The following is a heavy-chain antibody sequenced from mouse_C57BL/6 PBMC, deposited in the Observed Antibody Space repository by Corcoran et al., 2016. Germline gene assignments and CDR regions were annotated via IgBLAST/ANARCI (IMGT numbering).Heavy chain of an antibody. CDR1: GYTFTDYN. CDR3: ARRGYGSPYYFDY. CDR2: INPNNGGT. V-gene: IGHV1-18*01. Sequence: EVQLQQSGPELVKPGASVKIPCKDSGYTFTDYNMDWVKQSHGKSLEWIGDINPNNGGTIYNQKFKGKATLTVDKSSSTAYMELRSLTSEDTAVYYCARRGYGSPYYFDYWGQGTTLTVSS. J-gene: IGHJ2*01. D-gene: IGHD1-1*01.